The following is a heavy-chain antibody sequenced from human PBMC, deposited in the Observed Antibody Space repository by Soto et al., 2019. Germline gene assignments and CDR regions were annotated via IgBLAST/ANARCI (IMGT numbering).Heavy chain of an antibody. D-gene: IGHD2-15*01. CDR1: DATSVSLVG. J-gene: IGHJ5*01. V-gene: IGHV4-4*02. Sequence: CDRYAVSDATSVSLVGRTRVRKNTGKGLEWIGEIYHVGSTKYNPSLKSRVTISVDKSNNQFSLELRSVTAADTAVYYFATLPHRIGVVETEPATWGHGIPVPGSS. CDR3: ATLPHRIGVVETEPAT. CDR2: IYHVGST.